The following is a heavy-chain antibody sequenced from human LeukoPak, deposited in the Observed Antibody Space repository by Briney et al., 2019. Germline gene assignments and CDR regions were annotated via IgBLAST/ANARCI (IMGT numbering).Heavy chain of an antibody. D-gene: IGHD3-22*01. CDR1: VGTFSSYA. CDR2: IIPILGIA. Sequence: SAKVSCKASVGTFSSYAISWVRQAPGQGLEWMGRIIPILGIANYAQKFQGGVTITADKSTSTAYMELSSLRSEDTAVYYCARDRDYYDSSGLGDYWGQGTLVTVSS. V-gene: IGHV1-69*04. J-gene: IGHJ4*02. CDR3: ARDRDYYDSSGLGDY.